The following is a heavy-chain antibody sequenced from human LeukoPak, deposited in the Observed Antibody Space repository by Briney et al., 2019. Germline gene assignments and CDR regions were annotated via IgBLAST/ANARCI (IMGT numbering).Heavy chain of an antibody. CDR2: ISYDGSNK. V-gene: IGHV3-30-3*01. D-gene: IGHD5-24*01. CDR1: GFTFSSYA. J-gene: IGHJ4*02. Sequence: GGSLRLSCAASGFTFSSYAMHWVRQAPGKGLEWVAVISYDGSNKYYADSVKGRFTISGDNSKNTLYLQMNSLRAEDTAVYYCARTGERWLQLYFDYWGQGTLVTVSS. CDR3: ARTGERWLQLYFDY.